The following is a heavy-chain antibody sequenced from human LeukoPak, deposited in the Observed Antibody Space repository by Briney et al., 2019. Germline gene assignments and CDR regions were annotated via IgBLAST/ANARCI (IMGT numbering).Heavy chain of an antibody. Sequence: GGSLRLSCAASGFTFSSYSMNWVRQAPGKGLEWVSSISSSSIYIYYADSVKGRFPISRDNAKNSLYLQMNSLRAEDTAVYYCARAVQLWFQFDYWGQGTLVTVSS. CDR3: ARAVQLWFQFDY. CDR1: GFTFSSYS. D-gene: IGHD5-18*01. J-gene: IGHJ4*02. V-gene: IGHV3-21*01. CDR2: ISSSSIYI.